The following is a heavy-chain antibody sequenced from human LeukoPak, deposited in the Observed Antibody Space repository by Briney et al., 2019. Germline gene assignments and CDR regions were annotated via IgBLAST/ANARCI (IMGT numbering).Heavy chain of an antibody. CDR1: GFTFSNYW. CDR3: ARDVWGRLDY. CDR2: IKSDGSET. D-gene: IGHD2-8*01. Sequence: PGGSLRLSCAASGFTFSNYWMGWVRQAPGKGLEYVANIKSDGSETYYVDSVKGRFTISRDNARNSLCLQVNSLRAEDTAVYYCARDVWGRLDYWGQGTLVPVSS. V-gene: IGHV3-7*01. J-gene: IGHJ4*02.